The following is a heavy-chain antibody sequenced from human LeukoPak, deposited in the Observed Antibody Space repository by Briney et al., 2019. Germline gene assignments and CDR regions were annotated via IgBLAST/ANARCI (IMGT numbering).Heavy chain of an antibody. D-gene: IGHD3-22*01. J-gene: IGHJ3*02. V-gene: IGHV3-49*04. Sequence: PGGSLRLSCTASGFTFGDYVMSWVRQAPGKWLEWVGFIRSKAYGGTTKNAASVKGRFTISRDDSRSIAYLQMNSLKTEDTAVYYCTRRYNYDSSGYYYVRDAFDIWGQGTMVTVSS. CDR3: TRRYNYDSSGYYYVRDAFDI. CDR1: GFTFGDYV. CDR2: IRSKAYGGTT.